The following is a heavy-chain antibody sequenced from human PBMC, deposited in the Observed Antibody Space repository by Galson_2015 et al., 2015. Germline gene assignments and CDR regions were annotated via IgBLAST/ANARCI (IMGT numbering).Heavy chain of an antibody. CDR2: INWNGGST. D-gene: IGHD6-19*01. CDR3: ARDRPYSSGWYSYWYFEL. CDR1: GFTFDDYG. J-gene: IGHJ2*01. V-gene: IGHV3-20*04. Sequence: SLRLSCAASGFTFDDYGMSWVRHAPGKGLEWVSGINWNGGSTGYADSVKGRFTISRDNAKNSLYLQMNSLRAEDTALYYCARDRPYSSGWYSYWYFELWGRGTLVTVSS.